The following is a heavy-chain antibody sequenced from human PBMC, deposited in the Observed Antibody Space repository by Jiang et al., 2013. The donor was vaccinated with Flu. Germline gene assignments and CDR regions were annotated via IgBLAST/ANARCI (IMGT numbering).Heavy chain of an antibody. J-gene: IGHJ4*02. Sequence: QTLSLTCAISGDSVSSNSVAWNWIRQSPSRGLEWLGRTYYRSKWYSDYAVSVQSRIAINPDTSKNQFSLQLNSVTPEDTAVYYCARVEFRQQLAYFDYWGQGTLVTVSS. V-gene: IGHV6-1*01. CDR1: GDSVSSNSVA. D-gene: IGHD6-13*01. CDR2: TYYRSKWYS. CDR3: ARVEFRQQLAYFDY.